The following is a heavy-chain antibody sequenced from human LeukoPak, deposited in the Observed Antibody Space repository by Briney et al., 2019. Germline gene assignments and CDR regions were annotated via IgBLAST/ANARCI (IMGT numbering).Heavy chain of an antibody. CDR1: GYTFTSYY. Sequence: ASVKVSCKASGYTFTSYYIYWVRQAPGQGLEWMGWINAGNGNTKYSQKFQGRVTITRDTSASTAYMELSSLRSEDTAVYYCARSPAARGDYYGMDVWGQGTTVTVSS. V-gene: IGHV1-3*01. CDR3: ARSPAARGDYYGMDV. J-gene: IGHJ6*02. D-gene: IGHD2-2*01. CDR2: INAGNGNT.